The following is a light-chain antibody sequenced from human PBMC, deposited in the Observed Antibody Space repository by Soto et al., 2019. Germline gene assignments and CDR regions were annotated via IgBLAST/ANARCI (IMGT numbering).Light chain of an antibody. CDR3: AAWDDSLSGYV. J-gene: IGLJ1*01. CDR1: SSNIGSNY. CDR2: RNN. V-gene: IGLV1-47*01. Sequence: QSVLTQAPSASGTPGQRVTISCSGSSSNIGSNYVYWYQQFPGTAPKLLIYRNNQRPSGVPDRFSCSKSGTSAALAISGLRSEDEADYYCAAWDDSLSGYVFGSGTKVTVL.